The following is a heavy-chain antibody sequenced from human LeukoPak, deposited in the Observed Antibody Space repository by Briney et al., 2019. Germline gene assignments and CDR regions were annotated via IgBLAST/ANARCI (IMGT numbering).Heavy chain of an antibody. Sequence: SETLSLTCTVSGGSISGYYWSWIRQPAGKGLEWIGRIYTSDDAKYNPSLESRVTMSVDTPKNQFSLKLSSVTAADTAVYYCARYGDPNYYFDYWGQGTLVTVSS. CDR1: GGSISGYY. CDR3: ARYGDPNYYFDY. CDR2: IYTSDDA. V-gene: IGHV4-4*07. D-gene: IGHD2-21*02. J-gene: IGHJ4*02.